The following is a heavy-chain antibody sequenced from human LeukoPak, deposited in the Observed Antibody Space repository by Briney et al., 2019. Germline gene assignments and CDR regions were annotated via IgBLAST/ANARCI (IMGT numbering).Heavy chain of an antibody. CDR1: GFTFSSYE. Sequence: GGSLRLSCAASGFTFSSYEMNWVRQAPGKGLEWVSYISSSGSTIYYADSVKGRFTISRDNAKNSLYLQMNSLRAEDTAVYYCARDLSDYVWGSYSSLYWGQGTLVTVSS. D-gene: IGHD3-16*01. CDR3: ARDLSDYVWGSYSSLY. J-gene: IGHJ4*02. V-gene: IGHV3-48*03. CDR2: ISSSGSTI.